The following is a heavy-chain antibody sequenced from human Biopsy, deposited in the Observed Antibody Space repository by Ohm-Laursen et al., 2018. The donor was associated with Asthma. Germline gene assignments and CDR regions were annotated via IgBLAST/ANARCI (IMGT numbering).Heavy chain of an antibody. D-gene: IGHD2-21*02. V-gene: IGHV5-51*01. CDR3: ARVGVCGGDCYSPHDYWYFDL. CDR2: IYPEDSNT. CDR1: GSKFTKYW. J-gene: IGHJ2*01. Sequence: ESLRISCKGFGSKFTKYWIGWVRQLPGKGLDWMGIIYPEDSNTKYGPSFQGQVTFSADRSINTAYLQWSSLKASDTAMYYCARVGVCGGDCYSPHDYWYFDLWGRGTLVTVSS.